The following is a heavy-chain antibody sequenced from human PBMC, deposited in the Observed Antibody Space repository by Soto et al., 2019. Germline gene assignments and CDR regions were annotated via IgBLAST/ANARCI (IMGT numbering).Heavy chain of an antibody. CDR3: AKRGSSSTFDY. V-gene: IGHV3-74*01. D-gene: IGHD6-6*01. J-gene: IGHJ4*02. Sequence: PGGSLRLSCAASGFTFSSYWMHWVRQAPGKGLVWVSRIKSDGSGTYYADSVKGRFTISRDNAKNTVDLQMNSLRAEDTAVYYCAKRGSSSTFDYWGQGTLVTVSS. CDR1: GFTFSSYW. CDR2: IKSDGSGT.